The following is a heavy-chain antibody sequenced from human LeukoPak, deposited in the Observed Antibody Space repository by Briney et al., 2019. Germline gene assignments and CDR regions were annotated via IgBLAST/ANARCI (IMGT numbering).Heavy chain of an antibody. CDR3: GRFGYVAGIDL. Sequence: GGSLRLSCAASGFSFNSYWMSWVRQAPGRGLEWVANIDPAGTDTYYVDPVKGRFIISRDNAKNLVYLQMNTLRAEDTAVYSCGRFGYVAGIDLWGQGTLVTVSS. CDR2: IDPAGTDT. J-gene: IGHJ4*02. CDR1: GFSFNSYW. D-gene: IGHD6-19*01. V-gene: IGHV3-7*01.